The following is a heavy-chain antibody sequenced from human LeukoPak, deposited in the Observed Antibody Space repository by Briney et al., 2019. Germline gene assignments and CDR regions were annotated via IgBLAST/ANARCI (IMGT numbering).Heavy chain of an antibody. CDR2: IYYSGST. CDR1: GGSIRSYY. Sequence: SETLSLTCTVSGGSIRSYYWNWIRQSPGKTLEWIGYIYYSGSTNYNPSLKSRVTISVDTSKSQFSLKLSSVTAADTAVYYCARDEGGQLNYFDYWGQGTLVTVAS. J-gene: IGHJ4*02. D-gene: IGHD2-2*01. CDR3: ARDEGGQLNYFDY. V-gene: IGHV4-59*01.